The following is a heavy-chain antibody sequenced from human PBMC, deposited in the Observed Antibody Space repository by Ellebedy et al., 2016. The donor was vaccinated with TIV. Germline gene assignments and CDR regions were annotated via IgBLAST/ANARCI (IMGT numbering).Heavy chain of an antibody. D-gene: IGHD5-18*01. V-gene: IGHV3-66*01. CDR1: GFTVSSNY. CDR2: IYSGGAT. CDR3: ARKYIYGFD. J-gene: IGHJ4*02. Sequence: GESLKISCAASGFTVSSNYMSWVRQAPGKGLEWVSVIYSGGATSYADSVKGRFTISRDNSKNTLYLQKNSLRVEDTAVYYCARKYIYGFDWGQGTLVTVSS.